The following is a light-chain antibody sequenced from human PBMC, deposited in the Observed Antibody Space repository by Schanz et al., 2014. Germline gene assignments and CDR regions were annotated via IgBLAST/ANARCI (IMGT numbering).Light chain of an antibody. CDR3: QQYDSHPVT. V-gene: IGKV3D-15*01. Sequence: EIVMTQSPATLSVSPGESVTLSCRASQGVSTNLAWYQQRPGQPPRLLIYSASRRATGIPDRFSGSGSGTEFTLTISGLQPEDSATYYCQQYDSHPVTFGRGTRLEIK. J-gene: IGKJ5*01. CDR2: SAS. CDR1: QGVSTN.